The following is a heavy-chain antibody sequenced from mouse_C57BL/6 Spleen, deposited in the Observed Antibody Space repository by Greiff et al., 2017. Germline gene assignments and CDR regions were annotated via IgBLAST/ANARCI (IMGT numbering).Heavy chain of an antibody. CDR1: GYTFTSYG. CDR2: IYPRSGNT. Sequence: VQLQQSGAELARPGASVKLSCKASGYTFTSYGISWVKQRTGQGLEWIGEIYPRSGNTYYNEKFKGKATLTADKSSSTAYMELRSLTSEDSAVYFCARSGAQAYAMDYWGQGTSVTVSS. CDR3: ARSGAQAYAMDY. D-gene: IGHD3-2*02. J-gene: IGHJ4*01. V-gene: IGHV1-81*01.